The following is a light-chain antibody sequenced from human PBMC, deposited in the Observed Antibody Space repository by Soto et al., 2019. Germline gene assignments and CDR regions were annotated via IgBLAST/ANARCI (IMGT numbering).Light chain of an antibody. CDR1: SSDVGSYNR. CDR2: EVS. Sequence: QSALTQPPSVSESPGQSVAVSCTGTSSDVGSYNRVSWYQQPPGTAPKLMIYEVSNRPSGVPDRFSGSKSGNTASLTISGLQAEDEADYYCSSFTSSTTDVFGTGTKVTVL. CDR3: SSFTSSTTDV. J-gene: IGLJ1*01. V-gene: IGLV2-18*02.